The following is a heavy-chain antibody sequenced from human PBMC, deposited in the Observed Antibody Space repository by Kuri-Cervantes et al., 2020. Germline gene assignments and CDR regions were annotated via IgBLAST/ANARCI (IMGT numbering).Heavy chain of an antibody. J-gene: IGHJ4*02. CDR3: ASSRGYSSGWYTEDYFDY. D-gene: IGHD6-19*01. CDR2: IKQDGSEK. CDR1: GFTFSSYW. V-gene: IGHV3-7*01. Sequence: GESLKISCAASGFTFSSYWMSWVRQAPGKGLEWVANIKQDGSEKYYVDSVKGRFTISRDNSKNTLYLQMNSLRAEDSAVYYCASSRGYSSGWYTEDYFDYWGQGTLVTVSS.